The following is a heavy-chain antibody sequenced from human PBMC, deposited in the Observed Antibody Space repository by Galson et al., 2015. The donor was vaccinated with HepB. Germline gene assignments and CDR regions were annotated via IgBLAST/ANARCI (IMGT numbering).Heavy chain of an antibody. D-gene: IGHD3-3*01. CDR1: GFTLSSYA. Sequence: SLRLPCAASGFTLSSYAMSRVRQAPVKGLEWVSAISGSGGSTYYADSVKGRFTISRDNSKNTLYLQVNSLRAEDTAVYYCARCITIFGVITSPQYYFDYWGQGTLVTVSS. CDR3: ARCITIFGVITSPQYYFDY. CDR2: ISGSGGST. V-gene: IGHV3-23*01. J-gene: IGHJ4*02.